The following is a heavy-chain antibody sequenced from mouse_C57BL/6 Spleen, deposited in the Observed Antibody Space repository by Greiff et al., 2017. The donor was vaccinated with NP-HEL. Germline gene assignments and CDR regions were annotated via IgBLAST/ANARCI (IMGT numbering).Heavy chain of an antibody. J-gene: IGHJ3*01. D-gene: IGHD2-1*01. V-gene: IGHV1-69*01. CDR1: GYTFTSYW. CDR3: ARGIYYGNYAFAY. Sequence: VQLQQPGAELVMPGASVKLSCKASGYTFTSYWMHWVKQRPGQGLEWIGEIDPSDSYTNYNQKFKGKSTLTVDKSSSPAYMQLSSLTSEDSAVYDCARGIYYGNYAFAYWGQGTLVTVSA. CDR2: IDPSDSYT.